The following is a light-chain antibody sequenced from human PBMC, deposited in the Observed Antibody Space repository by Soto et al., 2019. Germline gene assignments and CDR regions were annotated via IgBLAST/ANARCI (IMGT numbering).Light chain of an antibody. CDR2: IND. CDR1: SSNVGDNP. V-gene: IGLV1-44*01. J-gene: IGLJ1*01. CDR3: CSYAGSYTFEV. Sequence: QSVLTQPPSASGTPGQRITISCSGSSSNVGDNPVNWYQQLPGAAPKLLIYINDQRPSGVPDRFSGSKSGTSASLAISGLQPEDEADYYCCSYAGSYTFEVFGTGTKVTVL.